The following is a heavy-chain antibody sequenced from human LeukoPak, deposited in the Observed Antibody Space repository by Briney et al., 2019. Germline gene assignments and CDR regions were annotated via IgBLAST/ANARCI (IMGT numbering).Heavy chain of an antibody. CDR2: IYYRGSN. CDR3: AGSGLDSRYYFGMYV. D-gene: IGHD5-12*01. J-gene: IGHJ6*02. Sequence: SATLSLTCTVSGGSISSSYWSWIRQPPGGGLEWIGYIYYRGSNNYNTSIKRRVTILIEKSKRKYSLKLRSVAAADTAVYYCAGSGLDSRYYFGMYVWGQGTTVTVSS. V-gene: IGHV4-59*01. CDR1: GGSISSSY.